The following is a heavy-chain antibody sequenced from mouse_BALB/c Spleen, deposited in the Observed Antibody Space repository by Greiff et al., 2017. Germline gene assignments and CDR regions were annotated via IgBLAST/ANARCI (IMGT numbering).Heavy chain of an antibody. Sequence: VQLQQSGAELVKPGASVKLSCTASGFNIKDTYMHWVKQRPEQGLEWIGRIDPANGNTKYDPKFQGKATITADTSSNTAYLQLSSLTSEDTAVYYCAPIYYDYDGYAMDDWGQGTSVTVSS. CDR3: APIYYDYDGYAMDD. CDR2: IDPANGNT. V-gene: IGHV14-3*02. J-gene: IGHJ4*01. D-gene: IGHD2-4*01. CDR1: GFNIKDTY.